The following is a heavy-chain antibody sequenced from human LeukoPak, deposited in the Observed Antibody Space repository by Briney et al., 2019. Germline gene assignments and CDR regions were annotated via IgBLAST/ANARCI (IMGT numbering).Heavy chain of an antibody. V-gene: IGHV3-21*01. CDR2: ISSSSSYI. CDR1: GLTFSSYS. D-gene: IGHD2-2*01. CDR3: ARGSLTPIVVVPAADY. J-gene: IGHJ4*02. Sequence: GGSLRLSCAASGLTFSSYSMNWVRQAPGKGLEWVSSISSSSSYIYYADSVKGRFTISRDNAKNSLYLQMNSLRAEDTAVYYCARGSLTPIVVVPAADYWGQGTLVTVSS.